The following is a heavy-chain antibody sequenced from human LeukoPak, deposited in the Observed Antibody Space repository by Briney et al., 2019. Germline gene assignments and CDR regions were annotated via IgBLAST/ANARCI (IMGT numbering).Heavy chain of an antibody. CDR3: ARRMVRGAHNWFYP. CDR2: IYYSGST. D-gene: IGHD3-10*01. Sequence: ASETLSLTCTVSGGSISSGGYYWSWIRQHPGKGLEWIGYIYYSGSTYYNPSLQSPFTISVDTSKNHFSLKLSSVTAAATAVYYCARRMVRGAHNWFYPWGAGTLVTVSS. CDR1: GGSISSGGYY. J-gene: IGHJ5*02. V-gene: IGHV4-31*01.